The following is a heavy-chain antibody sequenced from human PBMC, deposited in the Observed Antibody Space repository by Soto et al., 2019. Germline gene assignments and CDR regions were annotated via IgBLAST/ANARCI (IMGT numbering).Heavy chain of an antibody. D-gene: IGHD2-2*01. CDR1: GFPFNSYA. J-gene: IGHJ6*02. V-gene: IGHV3-23*01. CDR2: ISGSGGST. Sequence: PGGSMGLSCAASGFPFNSYAMSWVRQAPGKGLEWVSAISGSGGSTYYADSVKGRFTISRDNSKNTLYLQMNSLRAEDTAVYYCAKTVPAAMGYYYYGMDVWGQGTTVTVSS. CDR3: AKTVPAAMGYYYYGMDV.